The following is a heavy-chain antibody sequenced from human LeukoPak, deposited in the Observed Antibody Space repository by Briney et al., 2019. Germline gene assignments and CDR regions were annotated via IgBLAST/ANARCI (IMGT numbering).Heavy chain of an antibody. V-gene: IGHV4-30-2*01. CDR1: GGSISSGGYS. Sequence: PSQTLSLTCAVSGGSISSGGYSWSWIRQPPGKGLEWIGYIYHSGSTYYNPSLKSRVTISVDRSKNQFSLKLSSVTAADTAVYYCARGGDYGMDVWGQGTMVTVSS. CDR3: ARGGDYGMDV. CDR2: IYHSGST. J-gene: IGHJ6*02.